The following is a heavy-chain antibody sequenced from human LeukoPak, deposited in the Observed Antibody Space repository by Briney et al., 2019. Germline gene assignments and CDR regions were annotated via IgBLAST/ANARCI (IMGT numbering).Heavy chain of an antibody. CDR2: TSCDVIIK. CDR3: AIMIRLVNNGIDL. J-gene: IGHJ6*02. Sequence: GGSLRLSCEVSGFTYTTYVIDWVRQAPGKGLEWVPLTSCDVIIKYYADSVRGRFTISRDNSKNTVYLQMNSLRAEDSAVYYCAIMIRLVNNGIDLWGQGTTVTVSS. D-gene: IGHD3-16*01. CDR1: GFTYTTYV. V-gene: IGHV3-30-3*01.